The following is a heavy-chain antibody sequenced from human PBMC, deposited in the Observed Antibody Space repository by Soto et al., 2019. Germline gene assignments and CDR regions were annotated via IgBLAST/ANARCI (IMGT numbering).Heavy chain of an antibody. Sequence: TSETLSLTCTVSGGSISSYYWSWIRQPPGKGLEWIGYIYYSGSTNYNPSLKSRVTISVDTSKNQFSLKLSSVTAADTAVYYCARWGTAIAVAGTGVDYYYGMDVWGQGTTVTVS. J-gene: IGHJ6*02. CDR2: IYYSGST. V-gene: IGHV4-59*01. D-gene: IGHD6-19*01. CDR1: GGSISSYY. CDR3: ARWGTAIAVAGTGVDYYYGMDV.